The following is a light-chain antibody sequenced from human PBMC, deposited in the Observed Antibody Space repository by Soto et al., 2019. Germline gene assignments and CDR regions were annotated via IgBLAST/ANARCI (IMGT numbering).Light chain of an antibody. CDR1: SSKIGNNY. CDR3: GTWDSSLSALV. V-gene: IGLV1-51*01. Sequence: QSVLTQPPSVSAAPGQKVTISCSGSSSKIGNNYVSWYQQLPGTAPKLLIYDNNKRPSGIPDRFSGSKSGTSATLGITGLQTGDEADYYCGTWDSSLSALVFGGGPKLTVL. J-gene: IGLJ2*01. CDR2: DNN.